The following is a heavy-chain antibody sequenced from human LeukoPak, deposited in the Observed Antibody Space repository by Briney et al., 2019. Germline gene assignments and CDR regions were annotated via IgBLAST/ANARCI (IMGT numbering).Heavy chain of an antibody. J-gene: IGHJ5*02. D-gene: IGHD3-22*01. CDR3: ARPYYYDSRIDP. Sequence: PSGTLSLTCTVSGGSISSGDYYWSWIRQPPGKGLEWIAYMYYSGSTCYNPSLKSRVTMSADTSKNQLSLKLSSVTAADTAVYYCARPYYYDSRIDPWGQGILVTVSS. CDR1: GGSISSGDYY. CDR2: MYYSGST. V-gene: IGHV4-30-4*01.